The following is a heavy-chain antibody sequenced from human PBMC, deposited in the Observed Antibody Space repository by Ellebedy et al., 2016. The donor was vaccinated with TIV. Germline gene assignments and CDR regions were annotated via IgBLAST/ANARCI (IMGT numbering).Heavy chain of an antibody. D-gene: IGHD3-22*01. CDR2: ISSNGGSK. Sequence: GESLKISCSASGFTFSSYAMHWVRQAPGKGLEYVSAISSNGGSKYYADSVKGRFTISRDNSKNTLYLQMSSLRAEDTAVYYCVKGGKWLLPKGGHFDYWGQGTLVTVSS. CDR1: GFTFSSYA. CDR3: VKGGKWLLPKGGHFDY. J-gene: IGHJ4*02. V-gene: IGHV3-64D*06.